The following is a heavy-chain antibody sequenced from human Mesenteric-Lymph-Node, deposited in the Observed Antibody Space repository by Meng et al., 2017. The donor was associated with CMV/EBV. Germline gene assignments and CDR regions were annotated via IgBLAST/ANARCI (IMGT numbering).Heavy chain of an antibody. D-gene: IGHD2-21*01. CDR2: INSNSGDT. Sequence: ASVKVSCKASGYTFTGYYMHWVRQAPGQGLEWMGWINSNSGDTNYAQRFQGRVTMTRDTSINTAYMDLSRLTSDDTAVYYCALLHIVVVIGDDYWGQGTLVTVSS. V-gene: IGHV1-2*02. J-gene: IGHJ4*02. CDR1: GYTFTGYY. CDR3: ALLHIVVVIGDDY.